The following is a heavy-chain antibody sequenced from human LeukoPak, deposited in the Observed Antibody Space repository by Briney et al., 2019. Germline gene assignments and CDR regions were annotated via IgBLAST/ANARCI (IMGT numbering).Heavy chain of an antibody. CDR1: GFTFSSYA. V-gene: IGHV3-23*01. D-gene: IGHD3-3*01. Sequence: SGGSLRLSCAASGFTFSSYAMSWVRQAPGKGLEWVSGISGSGGSTYYADSVKGRFTISRDNSKNTLYLQMNSLRAEDTAVYYCAKLSSGNLYYFDYWGQGTLVTVSS. CDR2: ISGSGGST. J-gene: IGHJ4*02. CDR3: AKLSSGNLYYFDY.